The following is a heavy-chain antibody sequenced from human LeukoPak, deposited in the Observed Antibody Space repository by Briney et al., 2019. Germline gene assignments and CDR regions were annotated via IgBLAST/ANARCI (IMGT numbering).Heavy chain of an antibody. CDR2: ISYDGSNK. D-gene: IGHD4-23*01. CDR3: AGGPTVVTVRY. CDR1: GFTFSSYA. Sequence: PGGSLRLSCAASGFTFSSYAMHWVRQAPGKGLEWVAVISYDGSNKYYADSVKGRFTISRDNSKNTLYLQMNSLRAEDTAVYYCAGGPTVVTVRYWGQGTLVTVSS. J-gene: IGHJ4*02. V-gene: IGHV3-30-3*01.